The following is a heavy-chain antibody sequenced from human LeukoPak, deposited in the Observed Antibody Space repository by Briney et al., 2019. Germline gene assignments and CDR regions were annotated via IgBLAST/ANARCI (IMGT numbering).Heavy chain of an antibody. CDR1: GFTFSSYG. D-gene: IGHD1-26*01. CDR2: IRYDGSNK. V-gene: IGHV3-30*02. J-gene: IGHJ4*02. CDR3: ATELQTIAGASRLFDY. Sequence: GGSLRLSCAASGFTFSSYGMHWVRQAPGKGLEWVAFIRYDGSNKYYADSVKGRFTISSDDSKNTLYLQMNSLRAEDTAVYYCATELQTIAGASRLFDYWGQGTLVTVSS.